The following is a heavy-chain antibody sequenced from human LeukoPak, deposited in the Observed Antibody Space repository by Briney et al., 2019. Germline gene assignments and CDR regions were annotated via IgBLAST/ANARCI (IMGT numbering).Heavy chain of an antibody. CDR2: INHTGST. CDR3: ARGPVRLARPYDF. V-gene: IGHV4-34*01. Sequence: SETLSLTCTVQGGSLSGAYWTWNRQPPGKGLEWIGEINHTGSTNYNPSFKSRVTMSADTPKNQFSLNLTSVTAADTALYYCARGPVRLARPYDFWGQGTLVTVSS. J-gene: IGHJ4*02. D-gene: IGHD3-9*01. CDR1: GGSLSGAY.